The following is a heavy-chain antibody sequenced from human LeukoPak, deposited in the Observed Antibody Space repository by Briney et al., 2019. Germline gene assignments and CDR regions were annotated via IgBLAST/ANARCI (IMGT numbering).Heavy chain of an antibody. D-gene: IGHD2-8*01. V-gene: IGHV3-30*19. J-gene: IGHJ4*02. CDR3: ASETRIGYCTNGVCSPYDY. Sequence: GGSLRLSCAASGFTFSSYDIHWVRQAPGKGLEWVAVISYDGSNKYYADSVKGRFTISRDNSKNTLYLQMNSLRAEDTAVYYCASETRIGYCTNGVCSPYDYWGQGTLVTVSS. CDR2: ISYDGSNK. CDR1: GFTFSSYD.